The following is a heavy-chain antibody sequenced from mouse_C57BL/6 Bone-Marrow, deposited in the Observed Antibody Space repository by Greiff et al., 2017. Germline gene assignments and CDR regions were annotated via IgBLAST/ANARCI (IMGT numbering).Heavy chain of an antibody. J-gene: IGHJ3*01. CDR1: GYTFTSYW. V-gene: IGHV1-64*01. Sequence: QVQLQQPGAELVKPGASVKLSCKASGYTFTSYWMHWVKQRPGQGLEWIGMIHPNSGSTNYNEKFKSKATLTVAKSSSTAYMQLSSLTSEDSAVYSCATTARRAWFAYWGQGTLVTVSA. CDR2: IHPNSGST. CDR3: ATTARRAWFAY. D-gene: IGHD1-2*01.